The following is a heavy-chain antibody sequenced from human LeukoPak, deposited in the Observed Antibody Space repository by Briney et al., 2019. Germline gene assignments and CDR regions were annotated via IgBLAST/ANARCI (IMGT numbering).Heavy chain of an antibody. CDR3: ANPLWQQPEHNWFDP. Sequence: GGSLRLSCAAPGFTFSSYALSWVRQAPGKGLEWVSAISGSGGSTYYADSVKGRFTISRDNSKNTLYLQMNSLRAEDTAVYYCANPLWQQPEHNWFDPWGQGTLVTVSS. D-gene: IGHD6-13*01. V-gene: IGHV3-23*01. J-gene: IGHJ5*02. CDR1: GFTFSSYA. CDR2: ISGSGGST.